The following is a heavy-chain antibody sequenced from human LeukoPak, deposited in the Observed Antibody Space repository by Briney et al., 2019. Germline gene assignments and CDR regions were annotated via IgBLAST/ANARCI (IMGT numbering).Heavy chain of an antibody. CDR3: ARSAVVVAAHNWFDP. V-gene: IGHV3-48*01. J-gene: IGHJ5*02. Sequence: PGGSLRLSCAASGFTFSSYGMSWVRQAPGKGLEWVSYISSSSTIYYADSVKGRFTISRDNAKNSLYLQMNSLRAEDTAVYYCARSAVVVAAHNWFDPWGQGTLVTVSS. CDR2: ISSSSTI. D-gene: IGHD2-15*01. CDR1: GFTFSSYG.